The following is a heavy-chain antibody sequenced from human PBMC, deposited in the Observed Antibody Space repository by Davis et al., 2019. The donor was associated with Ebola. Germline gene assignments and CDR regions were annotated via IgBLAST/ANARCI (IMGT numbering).Heavy chain of an antibody. V-gene: IGHV1-3*01. CDR2: INAGNGNT. CDR1: GYTFTSYA. Sequence: ASVKVSCKASGYTFTSYAMHWVRQAPGQRLEWKGWINAGNGNTKYSQKFQGRVTITRDTSASTAYMELSSLRSEDTAVYYCARKDIVVVVAAFDYWGQGTLVTVSS. CDR3: ARKDIVVVVAAFDY. J-gene: IGHJ4*02. D-gene: IGHD2-15*01.